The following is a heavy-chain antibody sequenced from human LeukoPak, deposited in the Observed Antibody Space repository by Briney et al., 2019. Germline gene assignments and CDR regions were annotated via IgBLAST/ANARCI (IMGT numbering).Heavy chain of an antibody. D-gene: IGHD2-21*02. Sequence: GGPLRLSCAASGFTVSSNYMSWVRQAPGKGLEWVSVIYSGGSTYYADSVKGRFAISRDNSKNTLYLQMNSLRAEDTAVYYCAREARDGAFDIWGQGTMVTVSS. V-gene: IGHV3-53*01. CDR3: AREARDGAFDI. CDR1: GFTVSSNY. CDR2: IYSGGST. J-gene: IGHJ3*02.